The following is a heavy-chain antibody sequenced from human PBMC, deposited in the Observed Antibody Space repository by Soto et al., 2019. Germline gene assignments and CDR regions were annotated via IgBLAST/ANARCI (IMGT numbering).Heavy chain of an antibody. Sequence: ASVKVSCKASGYTFTSYDMHPLRQAPGQGLEWMGIINPSGGSTSYAQKFQGRVTMTRDTSTSTVYMELSSLRSEDTAVYYWARDRNSNYYFDYWGQGTLVTVSS. CDR3: ARDRNSNYYFDY. D-gene: IGHD4-4*01. CDR2: INPSGGST. V-gene: IGHV1-46*03. J-gene: IGHJ4*02. CDR1: GYTFTSYD.